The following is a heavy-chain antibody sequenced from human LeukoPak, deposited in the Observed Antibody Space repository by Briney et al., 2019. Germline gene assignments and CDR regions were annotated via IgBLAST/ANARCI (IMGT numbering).Heavy chain of an antibody. J-gene: IGHJ5*02. V-gene: IGHV1-2*02. CDR2: INPNSGGT. CDR1: GYTFTSYD. D-gene: IGHD2-8*01. CDR3: AREFCTNGVCYRGRWFDP. Sequence: GASVKVSCKASGYTFTSYDINWVRQATGQGLEWMGWINPNSGGTNYAQKFQGRVTMTRDTSISTAYMELSRLRSDDTAVYYCAREFCTNGVCYRGRWFDPWGQGTLVTVSS.